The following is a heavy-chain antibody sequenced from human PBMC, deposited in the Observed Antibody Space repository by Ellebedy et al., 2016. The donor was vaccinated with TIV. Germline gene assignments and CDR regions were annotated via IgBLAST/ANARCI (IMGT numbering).Heavy chain of an antibody. Sequence: GESLKISCAASGFTFSDYWMTWVRQAPGKGLEWVANIKEDGSEEYYADSVKGRFTVSRDNAKNSLYLQMSNLRAEDTAVYYCASGYYDGVGDWGQGTLVTVSS. CDR3: ASGYYDGVGD. J-gene: IGHJ4*02. D-gene: IGHD3-16*01. CDR2: IKEDGSEE. V-gene: IGHV3-7*03. CDR1: GFTFSDYW.